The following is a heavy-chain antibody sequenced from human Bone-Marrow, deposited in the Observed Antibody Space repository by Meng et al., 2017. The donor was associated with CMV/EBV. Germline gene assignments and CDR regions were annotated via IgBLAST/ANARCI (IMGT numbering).Heavy chain of an antibody. CDR1: GYTFTGYY. J-gene: IGHJ5*02. CDR2: INPNSGGT. D-gene: IGHD3-3*01. CDR3: AKADFWSGSDWFDP. Sequence: ASVKVSCKASGYTFTGYYMHWVRQAPGQGLEWMGWINPNSGGTNYAQKFQGRVTMTRDTSISTAYMELSRLRSEDTAVYYCAKADFWSGSDWFDPWGQGTLVTISS. V-gene: IGHV1-2*02.